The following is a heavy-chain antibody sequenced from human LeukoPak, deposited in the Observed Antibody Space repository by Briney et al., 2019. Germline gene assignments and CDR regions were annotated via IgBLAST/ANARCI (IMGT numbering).Heavy chain of an antibody. D-gene: IGHD6-19*01. CDR2: IYYSGST. CDR1: GGSISSYY. J-gene: IGHJ4*02. V-gene: IGHV4-59*08. CDR3: ARHQWLSNFDY. Sequence: SETLSLTCTVSGGSISSYYWSWIRQPPGKGLEWIGYIYYSGSTNYNPSLKSRVTISVDTSKNQFSLKLSSVTAADTAVYYCARHQWLSNFDYWGQGTLSPSP.